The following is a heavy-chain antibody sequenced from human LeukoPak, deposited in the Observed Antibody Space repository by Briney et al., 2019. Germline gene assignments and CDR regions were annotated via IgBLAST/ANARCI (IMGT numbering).Heavy chain of an antibody. V-gene: IGHV4-31*03. Sequence: SETLSLTCTVSGGSISSGGYYWSWIRQHPGKGLEWIGYIYYSGSTYYNPSLKSRVTISVDTSENQFSLKLSSVTAADTAVYYCARDRYYYGSGSYLRYYYYGMDVWGQGTTVTVSS. D-gene: IGHD3-10*01. CDR1: GGSISSGGYY. J-gene: IGHJ6*02. CDR2: IYYSGST. CDR3: ARDRYYYGSGSYLRYYYYGMDV.